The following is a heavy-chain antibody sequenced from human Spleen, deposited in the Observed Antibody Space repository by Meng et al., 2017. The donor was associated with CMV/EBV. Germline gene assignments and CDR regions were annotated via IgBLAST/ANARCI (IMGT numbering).Heavy chain of an antibody. CDR2: IYYTGYT. CDR1: GDSINNKNYY. Sequence: SETLSLTCAVSGDSINNKNYYWGWIRQPPGKGLEWIASIYYTGYTYNNPSLKSRVTVSIDPSKNSFSLQLNSVTAADTAVYYCARHQPIFGVIAVPVYYSAMDVWGQGTTVTV. V-gene: IGHV4-39*01. CDR3: ARHQPIFGVIAVPVYYSAMDV. D-gene: IGHD3-3*01. J-gene: IGHJ6*02.